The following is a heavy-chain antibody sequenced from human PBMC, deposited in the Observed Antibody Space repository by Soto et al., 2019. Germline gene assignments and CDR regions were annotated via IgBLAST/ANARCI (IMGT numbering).Heavy chain of an antibody. V-gene: IGHV1-46*03. Sequence: GASVKVSCKASGYTFTSYYMHWVRQAPGQGLEWMGIINPSGGSTSYAQKFQGRVTMTRDTSTSTVYMELSSLRSEDTAVYYCASAMGSTSCYAPRCGFDYWGQGTLVTVSS. CDR2: INPSGGST. CDR3: ASAMGSTSCYAPRCGFDY. J-gene: IGHJ4*02. CDR1: GYTFTSYY. D-gene: IGHD2-2*01.